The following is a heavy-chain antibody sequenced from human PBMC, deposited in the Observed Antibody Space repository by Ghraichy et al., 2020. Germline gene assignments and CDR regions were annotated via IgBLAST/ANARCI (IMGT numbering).Heavy chain of an antibody. D-gene: IGHD4/OR15-4a*01. Sequence: SETLSLTCAVYGGSFSGYYWSWIRQPPGKGLEWIGEINHSGSTNYNPSLKSRVTISVDTSKNQFSLKLSSVTAADTAVYYCASGAKRGEYFQHWGQGTLVTVSS. CDR3: ASGAKRGEYFQH. CDR1: GGSFSGYY. J-gene: IGHJ1*01. CDR2: INHSGST. V-gene: IGHV4-34*01.